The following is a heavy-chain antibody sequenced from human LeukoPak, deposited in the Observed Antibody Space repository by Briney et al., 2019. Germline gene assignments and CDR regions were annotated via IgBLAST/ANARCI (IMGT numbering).Heavy chain of an antibody. CDR1: GGSISSYY. D-gene: IGHD6-6*01. CDR3: ARLGAAQGANYFDC. J-gene: IGHJ4*02. Sequence: SETLSLTCTVSGGSISSYYWSWSRQPPGKGLEWIGYIYYSGSTNYNPSLKSRVTISVDTSKNQFSLKLSSVTAADTAVYYCARLGAAQGANYFDCWGQRTLVTVSS. CDR2: IYYSGST. V-gene: IGHV4-59*08.